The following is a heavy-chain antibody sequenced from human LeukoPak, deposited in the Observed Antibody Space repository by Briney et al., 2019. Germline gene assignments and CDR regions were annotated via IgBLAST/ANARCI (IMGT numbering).Heavy chain of an antibody. Sequence: GGSLRLSCAASGFTFSDYYMSWFRQAPGKGLEWVSYISNSGDIMYYADSVKGRFTISRDSSKNTLFLQMNSLRAEDTALYFCARKAQYNGHYPLDYWGQGTLVTVSS. D-gene: IGHD1-7*01. J-gene: IGHJ4*02. CDR2: ISNSGDIM. CDR1: GFTFSDYY. V-gene: IGHV3-11*01. CDR3: ARKAQYNGHYPLDY.